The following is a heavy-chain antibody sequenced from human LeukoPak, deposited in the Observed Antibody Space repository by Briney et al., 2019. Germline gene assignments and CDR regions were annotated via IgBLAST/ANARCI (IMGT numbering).Heavy chain of an antibody. CDR3: ARGESSSSPLYYYYHYMDV. CDR1: GGSISTSNYY. CDR2: IYTSGST. D-gene: IGHD6-6*01. V-gene: IGHV4-61*02. J-gene: IGHJ6*03. Sequence: SQTLSLTCTVSGGSISTSNYYWSWIRQPAGKGLEWIGRIYTSGSTNYNPSLKSRVTISVDTSKNQFSLRLNSVTAADTAVYYCARGESSSSPLYYYYHYMDVWGKGTTVTVSS.